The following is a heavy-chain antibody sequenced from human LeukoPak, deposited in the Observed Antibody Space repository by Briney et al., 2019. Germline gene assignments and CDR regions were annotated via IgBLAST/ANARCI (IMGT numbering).Heavy chain of an antibody. CDR3: ARGNYYGSGPLFGA. CDR2: IDPYSGGT. J-gene: IGHJ5*02. CDR1: GFPFNDYY. V-gene: IGHV1-2*02. D-gene: IGHD3-10*01. Sequence: ASVKVSCKASGFPFNDYYLHWVRQAPGQGLEWMEWIDPYSGGTNYAQKFQGRVTMTRDTSISTAYMELSSLRSDDTGEYYCARGNYYGSGPLFGAWGQGTLVTVSS.